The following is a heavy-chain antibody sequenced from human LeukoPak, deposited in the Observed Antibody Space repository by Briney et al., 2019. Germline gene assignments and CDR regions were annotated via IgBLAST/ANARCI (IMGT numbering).Heavy chain of an antibody. Sequence: PGGSLRLSCAASGFTLSSYWMHWVRQPPGKGLVWVSRINSDGTSTSYADSVKGRFTISRDNAENTLYLQMNSLRAEDTAVYYCARGASGYSYGWGQGTLVTVSS. CDR3: ARGASGYSYG. CDR2: INSDGTST. V-gene: IGHV3-74*01. D-gene: IGHD5-18*01. CDR1: GFTLSSYW. J-gene: IGHJ4*02.